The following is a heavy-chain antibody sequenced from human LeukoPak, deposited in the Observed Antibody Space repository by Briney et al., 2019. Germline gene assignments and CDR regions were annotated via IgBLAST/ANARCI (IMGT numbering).Heavy chain of an antibody. CDR2: IRSKANSYAT. D-gene: IGHD2-2*01. V-gene: IGHV3-73*01. CDR1: GFTFSSYS. CDR3: TRPAQYCSSTSCYAPYDY. J-gene: IGHJ4*02. Sequence: PGGSLRLSCAASGFTFSSYSMNWVRQASGKGLERVGRIRSKANSYATAYAASVKGRFTISRDDSKNTAYLQMNSLKTEDTAVYYCTRPAQYCSSTSCYAPYDYWGQGTLVTVSS.